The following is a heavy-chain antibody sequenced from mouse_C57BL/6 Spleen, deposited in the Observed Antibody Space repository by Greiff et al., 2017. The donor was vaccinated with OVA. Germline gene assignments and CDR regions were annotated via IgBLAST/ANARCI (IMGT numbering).Heavy chain of an antibody. CDR3: ARIESNYHAMDY. Sequence: QVQLQQSGPGILQPSQTLSLTCSFSGFSLSTFGMGVGWIRQPSGMGLEWLAHIWWDDDKYYNPALKSRLPISKDTTKNQLFLKIANVDTADTATYYCARIESNYHAMDYWGQGTSVTVSS. V-gene: IGHV8-8*01. CDR1: GFSLSTFGMG. D-gene: IGHD2-5*01. CDR2: IWWDDDK. J-gene: IGHJ4*01.